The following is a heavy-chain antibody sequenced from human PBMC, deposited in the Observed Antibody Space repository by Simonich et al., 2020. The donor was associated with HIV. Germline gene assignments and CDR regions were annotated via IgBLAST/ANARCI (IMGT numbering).Heavy chain of an antibody. J-gene: IGHJ4*02. CDR3: ARGFYQRLYYFDY. CDR2: INHSGST. V-gene: IGHV4-34*01. CDR1: VGSFSGYY. D-gene: IGHD2-2*01. Sequence: QVQLQQWGAGLLKPSETMSLTCAVYVGSFSGYYCSWIRQPPGKGLEWIGEINHSGSTNSNPSLKSRGTISVDTSKNQFALKLSSVTAADTAVYYCARGFYQRLYYFDYWGQGTLVTVSS.